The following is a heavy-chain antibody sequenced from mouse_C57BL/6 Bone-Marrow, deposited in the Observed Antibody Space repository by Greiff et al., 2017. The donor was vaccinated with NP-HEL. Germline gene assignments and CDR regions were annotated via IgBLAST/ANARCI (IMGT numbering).Heavy chain of an antibody. CDR1: GYTFTSYN. CDR3: ARKTRRSWFAY. J-gene: IGHJ3*01. V-gene: IGHV1-12*01. CDR2: IYPGNGDT. Sequence: QVQLQQSGAELVRPGASVKMSCKASGYTFTSYNMHWVKQTPRQGLEWIGAIYPGNGDTSYTQKFKGKATLTVDKSSSTAYMQHSSLTSEDSAVYVCARKTRRSWFAYWGQGTLVTVSA.